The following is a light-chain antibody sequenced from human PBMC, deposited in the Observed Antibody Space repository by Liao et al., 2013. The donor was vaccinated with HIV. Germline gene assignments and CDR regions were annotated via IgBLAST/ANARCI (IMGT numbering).Light chain of an antibody. J-gene: IGLJ1*01. Sequence: SYELTQPPSVSVSPGQTATITCSGDKLGDKYASWYQQRPGQSPILVIYQDTKRPSGISDRFSGSNSGNTATLTISRVEAGDEADYYCQVWDTSSEQYVFGTGTKVTVL. V-gene: IGLV3-1*01. CDR2: QDT. CDR3: QVWDTSSEQYV. CDR1: KLGDKY.